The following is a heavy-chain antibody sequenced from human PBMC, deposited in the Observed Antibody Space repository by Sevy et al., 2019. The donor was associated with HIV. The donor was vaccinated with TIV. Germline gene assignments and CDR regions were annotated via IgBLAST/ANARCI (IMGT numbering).Heavy chain of an antibody. CDR1: GGSISSYY. V-gene: IGHV4-4*07. CDR3: ARGRRDSSGYYYEVHAFDI. Sequence: SETLSLTCNVSGGSISSYYWSWIRQPAGKGLEWIGRIYTSGSTNYNPSLKSRVTMSVDTSKNQFSLKLSSVTAADTAVYYCARGRRDSSGYYYEVHAFDIWGQGTMVTVSS. D-gene: IGHD3-22*01. J-gene: IGHJ3*02. CDR2: IYTSGST.